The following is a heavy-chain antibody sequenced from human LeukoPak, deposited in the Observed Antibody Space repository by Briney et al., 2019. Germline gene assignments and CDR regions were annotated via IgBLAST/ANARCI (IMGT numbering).Heavy chain of an antibody. D-gene: IGHD2-2*01. Sequence: ASVKVSCKASGYTFSSHYIYLVRQAPGHALEWIGWMYVNSGDTYYAQNFQGRFSITSDTSKSTTYMDLASLAPEDTAVYYCARVPVPAPRRGLYFDYWGQGTLITVSS. CDR2: MYVNSGDT. CDR3: ARVPVPAPRRGLYFDY. V-gene: IGHV1-8*01. J-gene: IGHJ4*02. CDR1: GYTFSSHY.